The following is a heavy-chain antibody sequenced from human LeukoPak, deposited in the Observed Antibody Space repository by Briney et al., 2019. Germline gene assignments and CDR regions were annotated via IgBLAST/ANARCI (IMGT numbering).Heavy chain of an antibody. D-gene: IGHD4-17*01. CDR1: GGSMTSYY. V-gene: IGHV4-4*07. J-gene: IGHJ4*02. CDR2: IYTSEST. CDR3: ARGYGDQGYDY. Sequence: SETLSLTCTVSGGSMTSYYWSWIRQPAGKGLEWIGRIYTSESTNYNPSLKSRATMSVDRSKNQFSLKLGSVTAADTAVYYCARGYGDQGYDYWGQGTLVTVSS.